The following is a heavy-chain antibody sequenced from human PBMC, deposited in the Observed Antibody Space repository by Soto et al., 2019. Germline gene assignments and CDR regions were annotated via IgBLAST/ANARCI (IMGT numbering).Heavy chain of an antibody. D-gene: IGHD4-17*01. V-gene: IGHV4-4*02. CDR2: IYHSGST. Sequence: QVQLQESGPGLVKPSGTLSLTCAVSGGSISSSNWWSWVRQPPGKGLEWIGEIYHSGSTNYNPSLQSRVTISVDKSKTQFSLKLTSVTAGDTAVYYCARKEYDDYRRFDPWGQGTLVTVSS. CDR3: ARKEYDDYRRFDP. J-gene: IGHJ5*02. CDR1: GGSISSSNW.